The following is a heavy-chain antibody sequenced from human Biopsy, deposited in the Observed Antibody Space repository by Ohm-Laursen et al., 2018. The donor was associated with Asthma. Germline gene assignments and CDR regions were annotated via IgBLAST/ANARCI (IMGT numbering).Heavy chain of an antibody. CDR3: ARHWGWGSFFDY. J-gene: IGHJ4*02. Sequence: SETPSLTCTVSGGSVSSGSYYWSWIRQPPGKGLAWVSYISYSRSTDYNPSLKSRLTISMDTSKNQFSLKLSSVTAADTAVYYCARHWGWGSFFDYWGQGTPVTVSS. CDR2: ISYSRST. CDR1: GGSVSSGSYY. V-gene: IGHV4-61*01. D-gene: IGHD7-27*01.